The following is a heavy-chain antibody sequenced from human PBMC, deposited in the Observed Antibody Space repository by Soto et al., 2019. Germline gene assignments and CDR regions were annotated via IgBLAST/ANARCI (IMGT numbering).Heavy chain of an antibody. D-gene: IGHD6-13*01. CDR3: ARDPGRIAAEDDY. CDR2: IWYDGSNK. Sequence: PGGSLRLSCAASGFTFISYGIHWVGQSPGKGLEWVAVIWYDGSNKYYADSVKGRFTISRDNSKNTLYLQMNSLRAEDTAVYYCARDPGRIAAEDDYWGQGTLVTVSS. J-gene: IGHJ4*02. CDR1: GFTFISYG. V-gene: IGHV3-33*01.